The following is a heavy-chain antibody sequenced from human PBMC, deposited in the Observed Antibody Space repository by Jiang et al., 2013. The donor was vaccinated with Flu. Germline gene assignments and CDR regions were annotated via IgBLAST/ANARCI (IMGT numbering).Heavy chain of an antibody. CDR1: GYTFNSYD. CDR3: ARDRWAYYDSFGYDS. V-gene: IGHV1-18*01. D-gene: IGHD3-22*01. CDR2: ISAYNAKT. J-gene: IGHJ4*02. Sequence: GAEVKRPGASVKISCTASGYTFNSYDISWLRQAPGQGLEWMGWISAYNAKTNFAPKLQDRVTMTTDTSTNTAYMELRSLRSDDTAVYYCARDRWAYYDSFGYDSWGQGTLVTVSS.